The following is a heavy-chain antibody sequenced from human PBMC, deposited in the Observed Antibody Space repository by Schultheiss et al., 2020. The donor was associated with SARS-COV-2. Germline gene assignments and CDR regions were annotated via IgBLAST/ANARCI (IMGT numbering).Heavy chain of an antibody. J-gene: IGHJ4*02. D-gene: IGHD1-26*01. V-gene: IGHV1-18*04. CDR3: ARDRWELNPTYYFDY. Sequence: ASVKISCKASGYTFTGYYMHWVRQAPGQGLEWMGWISAYNGNTNYAQKLQGRVTMTTDTSTSTAYMELRSLRSDDTAVYYCARDRWELNPTYYFDYWGQGTLVTVSS. CDR1: GYTFTGYY. CDR2: ISAYNGNT.